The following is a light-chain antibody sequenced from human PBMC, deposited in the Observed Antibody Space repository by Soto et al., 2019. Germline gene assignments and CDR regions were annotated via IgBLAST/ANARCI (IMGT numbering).Light chain of an antibody. CDR1: SSNVGINY. J-gene: IGLJ3*02. Sequence: QAVVTQPPSVSGAPGQRVTLSCSGSSSNVGINYVNWYQHVPGTAPKLLIYGNTDRPSGVPDRFSGSKSGTSASLAITGLQAEDEADYYCQSYDSSLSGWVFGGGTKLTVL. CDR3: QSYDSSLSGWV. V-gene: IGLV1-40*01. CDR2: GNT.